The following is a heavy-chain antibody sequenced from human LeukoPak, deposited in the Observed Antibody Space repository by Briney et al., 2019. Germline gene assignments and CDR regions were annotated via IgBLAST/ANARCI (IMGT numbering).Heavy chain of an antibody. D-gene: IGHD6-13*01. CDR3: ARGAPIAAAGTHWVGAFDI. CDR1: GYTFTGYY. J-gene: IGHJ3*02. Sequence: ASVKVSCKASGYTFTGYYIHWVRQAPGQGLEWIGWINAYSGGTNYAQKFQGRVTITRNTSISTAYMELSSLGSEDTAVYYCARGAPIAAAGTHWVGAFDIWGQGTMVTVSS. V-gene: IGHV1-2*02. CDR2: INAYSGGT.